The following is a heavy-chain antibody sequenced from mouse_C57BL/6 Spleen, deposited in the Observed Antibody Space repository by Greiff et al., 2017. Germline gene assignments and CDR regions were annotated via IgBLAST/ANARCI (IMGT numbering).Heavy chain of an antibody. Sequence: EVQRVESGGDLVKPGGSLKLSCAASGFTFSSYGMSWVRQTPDKRLEWVATISSGGSYTYYPDSVKGRVTISRDNAKNTLYLQMSSLKSEDTAMYYCAIQGVTTVVARGYFDVWGTGTTVTVSS. V-gene: IGHV5-6*01. D-gene: IGHD1-1*01. CDR2: ISSGGSYT. J-gene: IGHJ1*03. CDR3: AIQGVTTVVARGYFDV. CDR1: GFTFSSYG.